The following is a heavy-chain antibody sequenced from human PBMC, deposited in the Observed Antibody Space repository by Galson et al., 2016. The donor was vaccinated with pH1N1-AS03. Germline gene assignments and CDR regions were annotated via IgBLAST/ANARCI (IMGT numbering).Heavy chain of an antibody. V-gene: IGHV3-23*01. CDR2: ISASGGDT. CDR3: VRRSPWATVGTYYFDY. D-gene: IGHD4-23*01. CDR1: GFTFSTYA. Sequence: SLRLSCAASGFTFSTYAMSWVRQAPGMGLEWVSSISASGGDTYYADSVKGRFTISRDNSRNTVSLQMNSLRDDDTAVYYCVRRSPWATVGTYYFDYWGQGTLVTASS. J-gene: IGHJ4*02.